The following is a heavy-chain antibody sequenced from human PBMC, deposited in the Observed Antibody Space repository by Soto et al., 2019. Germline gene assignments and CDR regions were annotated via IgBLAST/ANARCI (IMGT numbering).Heavy chain of an antibody. CDR1: GFTFSDYY. J-gene: IGHJ4*02. CDR3: ARVKILMVRGVIIRGPFDY. D-gene: IGHD3-10*01. CDR2: ISSSGSTI. V-gene: IGHV3-11*01. Sequence: GGSLRLSCAASGFTFSDYYMSWIRQAPGKGLEWVSYISSSGSTIYYADSVKGRFTISRDNAKNSLYLQMNSLRAEDTAVYYCARVKILMVRGVIIRGPFDYWGQGTLVTVSS.